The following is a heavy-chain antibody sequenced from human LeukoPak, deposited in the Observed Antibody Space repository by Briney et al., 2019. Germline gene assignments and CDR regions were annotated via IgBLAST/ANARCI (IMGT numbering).Heavy chain of an antibody. J-gene: IGHJ4*02. CDR3: ARHVVAVGAHFDY. CDR1: GGSISSYY. V-gene: IGHV4-4*07. CDR2: IYTTGST. D-gene: IGHD2-15*01. Sequence: SETLSLTCTVSGGSISSYYWSWIRQPAGKGLEWIGRIYTTGSTNYNPSLKSRVTMSLDTSKNHFSLKLSSVTAADTPVYYCARHVVAVGAHFDYWGQGTLVTVSS.